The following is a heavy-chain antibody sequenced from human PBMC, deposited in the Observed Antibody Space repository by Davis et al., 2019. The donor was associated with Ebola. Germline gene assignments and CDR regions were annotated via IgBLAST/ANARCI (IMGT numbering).Heavy chain of an antibody. D-gene: IGHD3-22*01. V-gene: IGHV1-46*01. CDR1: GYTFTSYY. J-gene: IGHJ6*04. CDR3: AKPNYDSSGYYYDYYGMDV. CDR2: INPSGGST. Sequence: ASVKVSCKASGYTFTSYYMHWVRQAPGQGLEWMGIINPSGGSTSYAQKFQGRVTMTRDTSTSTVYMELSSLRSEDTAVYYCAKPNYDSSGYYYDYYGMDVWGKGTTVTVSS.